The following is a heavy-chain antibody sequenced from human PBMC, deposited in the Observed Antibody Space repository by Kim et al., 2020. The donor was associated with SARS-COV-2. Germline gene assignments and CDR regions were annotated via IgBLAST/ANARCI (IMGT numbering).Heavy chain of an antibody. J-gene: IGHJ4*02. V-gene: IGHV1-24*01. D-gene: IGHD3-10*01. CDR1: GYTLTELS. CDR3: ATSITMVRGVIISEYSYFDY. CDR2: FDPEDGET. Sequence: ASVKVSCKVSGYTLTELSMHWVRQAPGKGLEWMGGFDPEDGETIYAQKFQGRVTMTEDTSTDTAYMELSSLRSEDTAVYYCATSITMVRGVIISEYSYFDYWGQGTLVTVSS.